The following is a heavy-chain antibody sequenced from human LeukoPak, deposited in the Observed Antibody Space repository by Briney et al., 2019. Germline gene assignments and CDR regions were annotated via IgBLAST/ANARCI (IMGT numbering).Heavy chain of an antibody. CDR2: INPNSGGT. CDR3: ARESADYGDSNWFDP. CDR1: GYTFTGYY. Sequence: ASVKVSCKASGYTFTGYYMHWVRQAPGQGLEWMGWINPNSGGTNYAQKFQGRVTMTRDMSTSTVYMELSSLRSEDTAVYYCARESADYGDSNWFDPWGQGTLVTVSS. J-gene: IGHJ5*02. D-gene: IGHD4-17*01. V-gene: IGHV1-2*02.